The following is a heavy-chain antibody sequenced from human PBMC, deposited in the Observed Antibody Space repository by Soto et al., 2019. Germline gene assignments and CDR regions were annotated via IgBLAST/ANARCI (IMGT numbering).Heavy chain of an antibody. D-gene: IGHD1-7*01. J-gene: IGHJ5*02. Sequence: QVQLVQSGAEVKKPGASVKVSCKASGYNFTSYGISWVRQAPGQGLEWMGWISVYNGNTNYAQKLQGRVTMTTDTSASTVYRERRRLRSDDTAVYYCARDRGYNWNYGGFDPRGQGTLVTVSS. CDR3: ARDRGYNWNYGGFDP. CDR2: ISVYNGNT. V-gene: IGHV1-18*01. CDR1: GYNFTSYG.